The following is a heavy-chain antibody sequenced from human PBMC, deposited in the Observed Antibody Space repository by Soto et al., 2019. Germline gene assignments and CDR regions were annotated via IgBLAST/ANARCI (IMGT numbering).Heavy chain of an antibody. D-gene: IGHD1-26*01. Sequence: EVQLVESGGGLVQPGGSLKLSCAASGFTLSASAMHWVRQASGKGLEWVGRIRSKANSNATAYAASVKGRFTISRDDSKNTAYLQMNSLKTEDTAVYYCTRRSYRDAFDIWGQGTMVTVSS. J-gene: IGHJ3*02. V-gene: IGHV3-73*02. CDR1: GFTLSASA. CDR3: TRRSYRDAFDI. CDR2: IRSKANSNAT.